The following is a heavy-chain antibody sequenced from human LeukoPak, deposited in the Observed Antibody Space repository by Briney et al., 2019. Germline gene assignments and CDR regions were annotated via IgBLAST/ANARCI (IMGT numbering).Heavy chain of an antibody. CDR1: GFTFSSYE. D-gene: IGHD3-9*01. V-gene: IGHV3-48*03. CDR3: AREGPIFYYFDY. CDR2: ISSSGSTI. J-gene: IGHJ4*02. Sequence: GGSLRLSCAASGFTFSSYEMNWVRQAPGKGLEWVSYISSSGSTIYYADSVKGRFTISRGNAKNSLYLQMNSLRAEDTAVYYCAREGPIFYYFDYWGQGTLVTVSS.